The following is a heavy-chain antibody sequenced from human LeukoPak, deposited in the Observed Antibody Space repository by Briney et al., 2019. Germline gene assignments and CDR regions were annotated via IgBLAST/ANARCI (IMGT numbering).Heavy chain of an antibody. Sequence: SQTLSLTCAISGDSVSSNSAAWNWIRQSPSRGLEWLGRTYYRSKWYNDYAVSMKSRITINPDTSKDQFSLQLNSVTPEDTAVYYCARDHGKQWPKGDYWGQGTLVTVSS. D-gene: IGHD6-19*01. CDR3: ARDHGKQWPKGDY. V-gene: IGHV6-1*01. J-gene: IGHJ4*02. CDR1: GDSVSSNSAA. CDR2: TYYRSKWYN.